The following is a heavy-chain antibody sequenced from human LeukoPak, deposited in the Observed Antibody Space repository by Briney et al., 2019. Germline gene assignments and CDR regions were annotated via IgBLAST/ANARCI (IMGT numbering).Heavy chain of an antibody. V-gene: IGHV1-8*01. D-gene: IGHD3-3*01. CDR1: GYTFTSYD. J-gene: IGHJ6*02. Sequence: ASVTVSCKASGYTFTSYDINWVRQATGQGLEWMGWMNPNSGNTGYAQKFQGRVTMTRNTSISTAYMELSSLRSEDTAVYYCARGAGKDFWSGYYSGVGGMDVWGQGTTVTVSS. CDR2: MNPNSGNT. CDR3: ARGAGKDFWSGYYSGVGGMDV.